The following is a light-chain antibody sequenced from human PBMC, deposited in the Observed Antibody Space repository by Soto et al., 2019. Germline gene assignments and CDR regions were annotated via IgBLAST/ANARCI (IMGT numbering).Light chain of an antibody. CDR1: PNIDIF. J-gene: IGKJ4*01. CDR3: QQSYSAPPLT. V-gene: IGKV1-39*01. CDR2: GAS. Sequence: DIQMTQSPSSLSASVGDRGAITCRARPNIDIFLSWYLQKSGRAPNLLIYGASTLQNGVPSRFSGSGSGTDFSLTISSLQPEDFGTYYCQQSYSAPPLTFGAGTKVDIK.